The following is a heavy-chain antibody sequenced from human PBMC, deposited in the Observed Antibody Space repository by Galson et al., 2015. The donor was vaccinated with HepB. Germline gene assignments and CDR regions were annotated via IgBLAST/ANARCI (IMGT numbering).Heavy chain of an antibody. V-gene: IGHV3-43*01. CDR3: AKGRRGYSYGPGDY. CDR1: GFTFDDYT. J-gene: IGHJ4*02. Sequence: SLRLSCAASGFTFDDYTMHWVRQAPGKGLEWVSLISWDGGSTYYADSVKGRFTISRDNSKNSLYLQMNSLRTEDTALYYCAKGRRGYSYGPGDYWGQGTLVTVSS. D-gene: IGHD5-18*01. CDR2: ISWDGGST.